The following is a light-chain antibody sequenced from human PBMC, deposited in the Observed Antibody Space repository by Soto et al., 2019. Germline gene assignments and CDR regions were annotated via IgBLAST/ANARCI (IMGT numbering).Light chain of an antibody. CDR3: STYKTSSNFD. CDR2: EVS. CDR1: SSDVGGYNY. J-gene: IGLJ2*01. Sequence: QSALTQPPSVSGSPGQSITISCTAASSDVGGYNYVSWYQQHPGRVPKLMIYEVSNRPSGISNRFSGSKSGNTASLTISGLQADDEANYFCSTYKTSSNFDFGGGTKLTVL. V-gene: IGLV2-14*01.